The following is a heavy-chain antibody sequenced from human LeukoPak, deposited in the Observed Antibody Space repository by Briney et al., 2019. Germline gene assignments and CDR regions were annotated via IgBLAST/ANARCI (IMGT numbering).Heavy chain of an antibody. V-gene: IGHV4-31*03. D-gene: IGHD3-22*01. Sequence: PSQTLSLTCTVSGGSISSVGYYWSWIRQHPGKGLEWIGYIYYSGTTYYNPSLKSRVTISVDTSKNQFSLKLTSVTAADTAVYYCARAPYESSGYYYVDYWGQGTLVTVSS. CDR3: ARAPYESSGYYYVDY. J-gene: IGHJ4*02. CDR2: IYYSGTT. CDR1: GGSISSVGYY.